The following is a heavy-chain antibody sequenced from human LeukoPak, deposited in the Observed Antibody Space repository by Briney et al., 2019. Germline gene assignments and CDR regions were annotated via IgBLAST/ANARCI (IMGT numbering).Heavy chain of an antibody. Sequence: GASVKVSCKASGYTFTGYYMHWVRQAPGQGLEWMGWINPNSGGTNYAQKFQGRVTMTRDTSISTADMELSRMRSDDTAVYYCASGLILAREEAGDGYNPEHDAFDIWGQGTMVTVSS. CDR3: ASGLILAREEAGDGYNPEHDAFDI. J-gene: IGHJ3*02. CDR2: INPNSGGT. V-gene: IGHV1-2*02. CDR1: GYTFTGYY. D-gene: IGHD5-24*01.